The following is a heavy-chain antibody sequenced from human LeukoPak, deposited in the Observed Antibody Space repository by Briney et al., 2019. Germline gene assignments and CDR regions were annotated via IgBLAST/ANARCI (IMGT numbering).Heavy chain of an antibody. V-gene: IGHV3-30*04. CDR1: EFTFSSDA. CDR2: LPPDGSYQ. D-gene: IGHD6-13*01. J-gene: IGHJ4*02. Sequence: GGSLRLSCAATEFTFSSDAMTWVRQAPGKGLEWVALLPPDGSYQYYADSLKGRFTISRDNFKNALYLQMNSLRLEDTAVYYCARGLHDRSWYGAHWGQGTLLSVSS. CDR3: ARGLHDRSWYGAH.